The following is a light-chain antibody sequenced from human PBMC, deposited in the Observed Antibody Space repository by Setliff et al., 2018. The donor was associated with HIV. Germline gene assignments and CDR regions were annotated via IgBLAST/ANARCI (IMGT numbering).Light chain of an antibody. J-gene: IGLJ2*01. CDR1: ALPKQY. CDR2: KDS. CDR3: QSADSSGTYVV. Sequence: SYALTQTPSVSVSPGQTARITCSGDALPKQYAYWYQQKPGQAPVPVIYKDSERPSGIPERFSGSSSGTTVTLTISGVQAEDEADYYCQSADSSGTYVVFGGGTKVTVL. V-gene: IGLV3-25*03.